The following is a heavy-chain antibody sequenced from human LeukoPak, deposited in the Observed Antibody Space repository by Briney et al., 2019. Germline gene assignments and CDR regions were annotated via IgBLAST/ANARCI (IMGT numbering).Heavy chain of an antibody. CDR1: GYIFTNYA. J-gene: IGHJ4*02. V-gene: IGHV1-18*01. D-gene: IGHD3-10*01. Sequence: ASVKVSCKASGYIFTNYAMNWVRQAPGQGLEWMGWISAYNGNRNYAQKLQGRVTMTTDTSTSIAYMELRSLRSDDTAVYYCAREKMVRGVNNLDYWGQGTLVTVSS. CDR3: AREKMVRGVNNLDY. CDR2: ISAYNGNR.